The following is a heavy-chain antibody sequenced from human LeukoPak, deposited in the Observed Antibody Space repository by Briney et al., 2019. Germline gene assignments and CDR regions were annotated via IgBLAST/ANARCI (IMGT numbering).Heavy chain of an antibody. V-gene: IGHV3-48*01. Sequence: GGSLRLSCAASGFTFSSYSMNWVRQAPGKGLEWVSYISSSSTIYYADSVKGRFTISRDNAKNSLYLQMNSLRAEDTAVYYCARAPGAAAGRGLVDYWGQGTLVTVSS. D-gene: IGHD6-13*01. J-gene: IGHJ4*02. CDR3: ARAPGAAAGRGLVDY. CDR1: GFTFSSYS. CDR2: ISSSSTI.